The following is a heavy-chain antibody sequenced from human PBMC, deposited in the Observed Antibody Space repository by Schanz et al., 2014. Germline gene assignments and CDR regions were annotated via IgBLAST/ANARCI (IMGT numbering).Heavy chain of an antibody. CDR3: AKGRFGELSAFDI. Sequence: EVQLVASGGGLVQPGGSLRLSCAASGFAVDNYYMSCVRQAPGKGPEWVANIKHDGSVKDYVDSVEGRFTISRDNAKRSLFLQMNSLRVEDTAVYYCAKGRFGELSAFDIWGQGTMVTVSS. J-gene: IGHJ3*02. D-gene: IGHD3-10*01. CDR1: GFAVDNYY. V-gene: IGHV3-7*05. CDR2: IKHDGSVK.